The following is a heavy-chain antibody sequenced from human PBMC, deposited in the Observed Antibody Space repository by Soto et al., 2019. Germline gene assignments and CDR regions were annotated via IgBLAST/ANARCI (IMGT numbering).Heavy chain of an antibody. CDR1: GHSITSNSYF. CDR2: IYYSGTT. D-gene: IGHD2-2*03. CDR3: ARLNGYCISTHCHGYYGMYV. Sequence: SETLSLTCTVSGHSITSNSYFWAWIRQPPGKGLERIGRIYYSGTTYYNPSLMSRVTISVDRSKNEFSLRLSSVTAADTAVYYCARLNGYCISTHCHGYYGMYVWGQGNRVTVSS. J-gene: IGHJ6*02. V-gene: IGHV4-39*01.